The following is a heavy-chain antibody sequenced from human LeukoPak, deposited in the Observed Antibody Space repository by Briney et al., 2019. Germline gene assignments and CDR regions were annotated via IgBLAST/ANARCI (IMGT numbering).Heavy chain of an antibody. D-gene: IGHD1-26*01. CDR1: GFTFSSYN. CDR2: ISSTSSTI. V-gene: IGHV3-48*04. CDR3: VLAVDY. Sequence: GGSLRLSCAVSGFTFSSYNMHWVRQAPGKGLEWISYISSTSSTIYYADSVKGRLTISRDNAKNLLYLQMNSLRAEDTAVYCCVLAVDYWGQGTLVTVSS. J-gene: IGHJ4*02.